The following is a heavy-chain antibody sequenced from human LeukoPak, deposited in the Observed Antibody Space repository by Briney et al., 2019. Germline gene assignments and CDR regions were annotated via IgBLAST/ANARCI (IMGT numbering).Heavy chain of an antibody. J-gene: IGHJ6*03. Sequence: GGSLKLSCAASGFTFSGSAMHWVRQASGKGLELVGRIRSKANSYATAYAASAKGRFTISRDDSKNTAYLQMNSLKTEDTAVYYCTRLSAVAAATGTGYYYYMDVWGKGTTVTVSS. CDR1: GFTFSGSA. CDR2: IRSKANSYAT. D-gene: IGHD1-1*01. CDR3: TRLSAVAAATGTGYYYYMDV. V-gene: IGHV3-73*01.